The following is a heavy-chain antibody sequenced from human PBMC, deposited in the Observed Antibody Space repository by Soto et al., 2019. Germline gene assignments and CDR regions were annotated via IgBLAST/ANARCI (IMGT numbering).Heavy chain of an antibody. CDR2: IGTAGDT. V-gene: IGHV3-13*01. J-gene: IGHJ4*02. Sequence: GGSLRLSCAASGFTFSSYDMHWVRQATGKGLEWVSAIGTAGDTYYPGSVKGRFTISRENAKNSLYLQMNSLRAGDTAVYYCARVPLTFYCSGGSCYSAPDYWGQGTLVTVSS. CDR3: ARVPLTFYCSGGSCYSAPDY. CDR1: GFTFSSYD. D-gene: IGHD2-15*01.